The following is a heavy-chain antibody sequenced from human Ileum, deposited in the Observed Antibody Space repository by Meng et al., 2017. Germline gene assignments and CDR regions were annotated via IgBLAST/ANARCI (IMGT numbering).Heavy chain of an antibody. CDR2: ISRSGGAT. Sequence: GDSLKISCAASGFTFSSYAMSWVRQAPGKGLEWVSAISRSGGATYYADSVKGRFTISRDNSKNTLNLQMDGLRVEDTAEYYCAKDRAGYYGSGSYCADWGQGTLVTVSS. CDR1: GFTFSSYA. CDR3: AKDRAGYYGSGSYCAD. J-gene: IGHJ4*02. D-gene: IGHD3-10*01. V-gene: IGHV3-23*01.